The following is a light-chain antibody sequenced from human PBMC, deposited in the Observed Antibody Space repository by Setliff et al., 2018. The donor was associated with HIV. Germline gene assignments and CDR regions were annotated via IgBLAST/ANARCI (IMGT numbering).Light chain of an antibody. CDR2: DAS. J-gene: IGKJ5*01. CDR1: QTIRGNH. CDR3: QQDGGSPIT. Sequence: EIVLTQSPGILPLSPGERAALSCRASQTIRGNHLAWYQQKAGLAPRLLIYDASTRASGTPDRFSGSGSGTDFTLTITRLEPEDFAVYYCQQDGGSPITFGQGTRLEIK. V-gene: IGKV3D-20*01.